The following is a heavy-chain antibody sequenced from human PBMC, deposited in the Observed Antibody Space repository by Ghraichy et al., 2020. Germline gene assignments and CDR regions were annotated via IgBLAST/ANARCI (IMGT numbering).Heavy chain of an antibody. CDR2: IYSGGST. CDR1: GFTVSSNY. V-gene: IGHV3-53*01. J-gene: IGHJ4*02. Sequence: GGSLRLSCAASGFTVSSNYMSWVRQAPGKGLEWVLVIYSGGSTYYADSVKGRFTISRDNSKNTLYLQMNGLRAEDTAVYYCARGVAATGTIFDYWGQGTLVTVSS. D-gene: IGHD6-13*01. CDR3: ARGVAATGTIFDY.